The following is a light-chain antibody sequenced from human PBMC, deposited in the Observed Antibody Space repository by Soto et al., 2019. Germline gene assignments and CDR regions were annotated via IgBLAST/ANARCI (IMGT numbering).Light chain of an antibody. J-gene: IGKJ5*01. CDR1: QDIIIY. CDR2: AAS. CDR3: QQHYITPWT. V-gene: IGKV1-39*01. Sequence: IQLTQSPSSLSASVGDGVTIPCRASQDIIIYLGWYQQKPGKAPNLLIYAASSLQSGVPSRFSGSGSGTDFTLTISSLQSEDFATYYCQQHYITPWTFGQGTRLEIK.